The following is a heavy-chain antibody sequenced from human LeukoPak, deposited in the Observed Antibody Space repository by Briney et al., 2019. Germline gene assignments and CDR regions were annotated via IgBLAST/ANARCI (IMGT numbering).Heavy chain of an antibody. CDR3: ATHTGYSGSRIDY. Sequence: GGSLRLSCAASGFTFSSYWMSWVRQAPGKGLEWVSAISGSGGSTYYADSVKGRFTISRDNSKNTLYLQMNSLRAEDTAVYYCATHTGYSGSRIDYWGQGTLVTVSS. CDR1: GFTFSSYW. J-gene: IGHJ4*02. V-gene: IGHV3-23*01. CDR2: ISGSGGST. D-gene: IGHD1-26*01.